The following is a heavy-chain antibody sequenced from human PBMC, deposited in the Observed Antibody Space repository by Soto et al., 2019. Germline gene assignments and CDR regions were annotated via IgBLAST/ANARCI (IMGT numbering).Heavy chain of an antibody. J-gene: IGHJ4*02. V-gene: IGHV3-30*03. CDR2: ISDDGSNK. CDR1: GFTFSSYG. CDR3: ARDLPVAGRSWPCY. Sequence: QVQLVESGGGVVQPGRSLRLSCAASGFTFSSYGMHWVRQTPGKGLEWVAVISDDGSNKYYADSVKGRFAISRDDSNTLYLQINSLRAEDTAVYFCARDLPVAGRSWPCYWGQGTLVAVSS. D-gene: IGHD6-19*01.